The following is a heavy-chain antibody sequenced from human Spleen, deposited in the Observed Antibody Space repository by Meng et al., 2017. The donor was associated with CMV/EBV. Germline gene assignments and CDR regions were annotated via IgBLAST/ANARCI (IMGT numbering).Heavy chain of an antibody. CDR1: GGSISSGDYY. V-gene: IGHV4-61*08. Sequence: GSLRLSSTVSGGSISSGDYYWSWIRQPPGKGLEWIGYIYYSGSTNYNPSLKSRVTISVDTSKNQFSLKLSSVTAADTAVYYCAREDSGYYFDYWGQGTLVTVSS. J-gene: IGHJ4*02. D-gene: IGHD6-25*01. CDR2: IYYSGST. CDR3: AREDSGYYFDY.